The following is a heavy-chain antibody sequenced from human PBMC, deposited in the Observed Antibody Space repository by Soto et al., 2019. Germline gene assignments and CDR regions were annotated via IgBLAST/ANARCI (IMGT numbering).Heavy chain of an antibody. V-gene: IGHV1-2*02. CDR1: GYTFTGYY. CDR2: IKSFTGDT. J-gene: IGHJ5*02. Sequence: QVQLVQSGAEVQEPGASVTVSCKASGYTFTGYYMHWARQATGQGLEWMGWIKSFTGDTNYAQKLQGRFTLTREKSISTAYMELSRLKSDDTAVYYCARVVYPYYDGLTGNGFDPWGQGTLVTVSS. D-gene: IGHD3-9*01. CDR3: ARVVYPYYDGLTGNGFDP.